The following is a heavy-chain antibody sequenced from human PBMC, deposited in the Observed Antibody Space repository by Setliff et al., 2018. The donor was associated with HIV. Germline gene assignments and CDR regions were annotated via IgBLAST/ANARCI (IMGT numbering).Heavy chain of an antibody. CDR2: AYYGADR. Sequence: SEPLSLTCTVSGASIVTTDHYWGWVRQAPGKGLEWVGSAYYGADRYYNPSLKSRVTISVDTSKNQFSLSLRSVTAADTGTYFCARWEQSVASCFDYWGHGALVTVSS. D-gene: IGHD1-26*01. J-gene: IGHJ4*01. V-gene: IGHV4-39*01. CDR1: GASIVTTDHY. CDR3: ARWEQSVASCFDY.